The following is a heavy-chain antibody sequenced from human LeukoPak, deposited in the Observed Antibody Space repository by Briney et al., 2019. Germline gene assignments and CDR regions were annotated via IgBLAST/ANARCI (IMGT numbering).Heavy chain of an antibody. CDR1: GFTFSSYW. Sequence: PGGSLRLSCAASGFTFSSYWMPWVRHAPGKGLVRVSRINSDGRSITYADSVKGRFSISRDTGKNTPYMQMQRLRVEDTGMYYCAREGRVSGYDFDCWGQGTLVTVSS. D-gene: IGHD5-12*01. CDR2: INSDGRSI. J-gene: IGHJ4*02. CDR3: AREGRVSGYDFDC. V-gene: IGHV3-74*03.